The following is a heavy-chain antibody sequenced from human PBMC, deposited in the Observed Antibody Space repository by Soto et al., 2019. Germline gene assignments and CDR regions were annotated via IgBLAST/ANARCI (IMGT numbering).Heavy chain of an antibody. J-gene: IGHJ6*02. CDR1: GFTFSSYA. Sequence: GGSLRLSCAASGFTFSSYAMSWVRQATGKGLEWVSAISGSGGSTYYADSVKGRFTISRDNSKNTLYLQINSLRAEDTAVYYCAKVAWTNTATRKHYYYYGMDVWGQGTTVTVSS. CDR2: ISGSGGST. V-gene: IGHV3-23*01. D-gene: IGHD2-8*01. CDR3: AKVAWTNTATRKHYYYYGMDV.